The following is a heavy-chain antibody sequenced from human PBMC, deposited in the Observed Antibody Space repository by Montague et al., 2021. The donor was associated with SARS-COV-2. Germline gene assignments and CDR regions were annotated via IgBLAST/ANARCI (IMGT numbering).Heavy chain of an antibody. D-gene: IGHD3-10*01. CDR2: IYYSGST. CDR1: GGSISSYY. V-gene: IGHV4-59*01. J-gene: IGHJ6*02. CDR3: ARAGSGRGYYYYGMDV. Sequence: SETLSLTCTVSGGSISSYYWSWIRQPPGKGLEWIGYIYYSGSTNYNPSLKSRVPISVDTSKNQFSLKLSSVTAADTAVYYCARAGSGRGYYYYGMDVWGQGTTVTVSS.